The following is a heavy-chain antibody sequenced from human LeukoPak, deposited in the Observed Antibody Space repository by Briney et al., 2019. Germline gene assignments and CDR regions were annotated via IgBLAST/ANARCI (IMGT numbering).Heavy chain of an antibody. J-gene: IGHJ3*02. CDR3: ARDGNFDI. D-gene: IGHD4-23*01. CDR2: ISPSSGGT. V-gene: IGHV1-2*02. CDR1: GYIFSDYY. Sequence: GASVKVSCKASGYIFSDYYIHWVRQAPGQGLEWMGWISPSSGGTNPAQKFQGRVTMTRDTSITTAYMELSRLRSDDTAVYYCARDGNFDIWGQGTMVTVSS.